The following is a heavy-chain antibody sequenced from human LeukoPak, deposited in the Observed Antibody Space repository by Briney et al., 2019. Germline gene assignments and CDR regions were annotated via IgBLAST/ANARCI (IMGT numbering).Heavy chain of an antibody. Sequence: GGSLRLSCAASGFTFDDYGMNWVRQAPGKGLGWVSGITWNGGSTGYTDSVKGRFTISRDNAKNSLYLQMNSLRAEDTALYYCARDLLYVASSGYYPFDYWGQGTLVTVSS. J-gene: IGHJ4*02. CDR2: ITWNGGST. V-gene: IGHV3-20*04. CDR1: GFTFDDYG. D-gene: IGHD3-22*01. CDR3: ARDLLYVASSGYYPFDY.